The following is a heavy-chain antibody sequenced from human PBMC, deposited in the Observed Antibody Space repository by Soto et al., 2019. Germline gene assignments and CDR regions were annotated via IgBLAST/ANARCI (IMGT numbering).Heavy chain of an antibody. CDR3: ARHNGESSSWYVGSYYYGMDV. V-gene: IGHV4-39*01. CDR2: IYYSGST. D-gene: IGHD6-13*01. J-gene: IGHJ6*02. Sequence: KTSETLSLTCTVSGGSISSSSYYWGWIRQPPGKGLEWIGSIYYSGSTYYNPSLKSRVTISVDTSKNQFSLKLSSVTAADTAVYYCARHNGESSSWYVGSYYYGMDVWGQGTTVTVSS. CDR1: GGSISSSSYY.